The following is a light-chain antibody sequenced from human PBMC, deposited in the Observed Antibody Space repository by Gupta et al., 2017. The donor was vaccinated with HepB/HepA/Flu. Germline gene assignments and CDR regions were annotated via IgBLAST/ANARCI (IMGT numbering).Light chain of an antibody. V-gene: IGKV4-1*01. CDR1: QSVLYSSKNKNY. J-gene: IGKJ2*01. Sequence: DIVMTQSPYSLAVSLGERAPINCKSSQSVLYSSKNKNYLAWYQQKPGQPPKLLIYWASTRESGVPDRFSGSGSGTDFTVTISSLQAEDVAVYYCQQYYSTPYTFGQGTKLEIK. CDR2: WAS. CDR3: QQYYSTPYT.